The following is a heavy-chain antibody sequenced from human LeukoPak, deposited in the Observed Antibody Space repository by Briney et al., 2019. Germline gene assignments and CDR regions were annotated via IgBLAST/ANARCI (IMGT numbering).Heavy chain of an antibody. V-gene: IGHV6-1*01. Sequence: SQTLSLTCDISGDSFSSNSAGWNWIRQPPSRGLEWLGRTYYRSKWYIDYTVSVKSRITINPDTSKNQFSLQLHSVTLEDTAVYYCARARCSSGWFLDYWGQGTLVTVSS. CDR1: GDSFSSNSAG. CDR2: TYYRSKWYI. CDR3: ARARCSSGWFLDY. D-gene: IGHD6-19*01. J-gene: IGHJ4*02.